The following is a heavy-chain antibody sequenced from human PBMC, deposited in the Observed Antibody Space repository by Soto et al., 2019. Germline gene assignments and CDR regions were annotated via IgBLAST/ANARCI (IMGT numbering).Heavy chain of an antibody. CDR2: IGTAGDT. CDR3: ARGGPYYYGMDV. J-gene: IGHJ6*02. CDR1: GFPFRNYY. D-gene: IGHD3-16*01. V-gene: IGHV3-13*04. Sequence: GGSPRLSCAPSGFPFRNYYMHLDRQATGKGLEWVSAIGTAGDTYYPGSVKGRFTISGENAKNSLYLQMNSLRAGDTAVYYCARGGPYYYGMDVWGQGTTVTVSS.